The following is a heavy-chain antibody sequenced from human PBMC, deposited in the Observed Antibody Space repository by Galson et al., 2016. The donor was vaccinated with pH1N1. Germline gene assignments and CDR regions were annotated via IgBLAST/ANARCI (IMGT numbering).Heavy chain of an antibody. CDR2: TYYTGSA. CDR1: GDSINSSPYY. V-gene: IGHV4-39*01. D-gene: IGHD1-26*01. J-gene: IGHJ5*02. Sequence: SETLSLTCTVSGDSINSSPYYWGWIRQPPGKGLEWIGTTYYTGSAYYSAFLRSRVTMSVDTSRNQFSLHLTSVTAGDTAVYYCARHRLVRDISMGGWFDPCGQGTQVSVSS. CDR3: ARHRLVRDISMGGWFDP.